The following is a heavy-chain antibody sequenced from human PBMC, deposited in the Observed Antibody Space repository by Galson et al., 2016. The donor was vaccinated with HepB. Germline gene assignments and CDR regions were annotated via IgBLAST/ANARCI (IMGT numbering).Heavy chain of an antibody. CDR2: ISYDGSNK. Sequence: SLRLSCAASEFTFSSYALHWVRQAPGKGLEWVTVISYDGSNKYYADSVKGRFTISRDNSKNTLDLQMNSLRAEDTAVYYCARDVCGGDCYYDYYGMDVWGQGTTVTVSS. V-gene: IGHV3-30-3*01. CDR1: EFTFSSYA. CDR3: ARDVCGGDCYYDYYGMDV. J-gene: IGHJ6*02. D-gene: IGHD2-21*02.